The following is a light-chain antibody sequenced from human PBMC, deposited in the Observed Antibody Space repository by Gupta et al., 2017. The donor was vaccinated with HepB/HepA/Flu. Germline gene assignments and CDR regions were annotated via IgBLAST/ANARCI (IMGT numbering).Light chain of an antibody. V-gene: IGLV1-44*01. J-gene: IGLJ1*01. CDR3: AAWDDSLNGYKDV. CDR2: SNN. Sequence: QSVLTQPPSASGTPGQRVTISCSGSSSNIGSNTVNWYQQLPGTAPKLLIYSNNQRPSGVPDRFSGSKSGTSASLAISGLQSEDEADYYCAAWDDSLNGYKDVFGTGTKVTVL. CDR1: SSNIGSNT.